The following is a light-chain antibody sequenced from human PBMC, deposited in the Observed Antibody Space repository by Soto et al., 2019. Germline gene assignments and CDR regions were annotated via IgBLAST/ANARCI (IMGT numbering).Light chain of an antibody. Sequence: DIQMTQSPSTLSASMGDRVTITCRAIQSISTVVAWYQQKPGKAPKLLIYDASSLESGVPSRFSGSGSGTEVTLTISSLQPDDFATYYCQQYNSYPYTFGQGTRLEIK. J-gene: IGKJ5*01. CDR2: DAS. CDR3: QQYNSYPYT. V-gene: IGKV1-5*01. CDR1: QSISTV.